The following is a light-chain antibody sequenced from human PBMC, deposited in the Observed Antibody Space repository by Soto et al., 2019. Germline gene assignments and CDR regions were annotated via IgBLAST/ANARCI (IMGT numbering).Light chain of an antibody. CDR2: GAS. CDR3: QQYSSWVT. CDR1: QSITRN. J-gene: IGKJ4*01. V-gene: IGKV3-15*01. Sequence: EIVMTKSPVTLSFSPGDTATLSCRASQSITRNLAWYQQKPGQPPRLLIYGASTRATGIPARFSGSGSGTEFTLTISSLQSEDFAVYYCQQYSSWVTFGGGTQVEIE.